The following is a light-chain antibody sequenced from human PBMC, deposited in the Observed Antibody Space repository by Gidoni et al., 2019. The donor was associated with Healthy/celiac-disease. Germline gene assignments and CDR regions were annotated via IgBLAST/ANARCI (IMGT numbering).Light chain of an antibody. CDR3: QQYNNWPPVT. CDR1: QSVSSN. V-gene: IGKV3D-15*01. Sequence: EIVMTQSPATLSVSPGERATLSCRASQSVSSNLPWYQQKPGQAPRLLIYGASTRATAIPARFSGSGSGTEFTLTISSLQSEDFAVYYCQQYNNWPPVTFGQGTRLEIK. J-gene: IGKJ5*01. CDR2: GAS.